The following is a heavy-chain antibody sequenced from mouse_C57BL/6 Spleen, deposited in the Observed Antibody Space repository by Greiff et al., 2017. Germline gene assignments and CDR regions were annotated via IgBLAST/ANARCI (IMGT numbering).Heavy chain of an antibody. J-gene: IGHJ4*01. CDR2: ISDGGSYT. V-gene: IGHV5-4*01. CDR1: GFTFSSSA. CDR3: ARDGTGAMDY. Sequence: EVKLMESGGGLVKPGGSLKLSCAASGFTFSSSAMSWVRQTPEKRLEWVATISDGGSYTYYPDNVKGRFTISRDNAKNNLYLQMSHLKSEDTAMYYCARDGTGAMDYWGQGTSVTVSS.